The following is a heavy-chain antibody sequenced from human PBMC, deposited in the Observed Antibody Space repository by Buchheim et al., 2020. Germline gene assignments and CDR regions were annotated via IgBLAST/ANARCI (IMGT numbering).Heavy chain of an antibody. D-gene: IGHD4-17*01. CDR2: IDWDDDK. J-gene: IGHJ6*03. V-gene: IGHV2-70*15. Sequence: QVTLRESGPALVKPTQTLTLTCTFSGFSLSTSGMCVSWIRQPPGKALDWLARIDWDDDKYYSTSLKTRLTISKDTSTNQLVLTMTNMDPVDTATYYCARDVTTSYYYDYMDVGGKGTT. CDR3: ARDVTTSYYYDYMDV. CDR1: GFSLSTSGMC.